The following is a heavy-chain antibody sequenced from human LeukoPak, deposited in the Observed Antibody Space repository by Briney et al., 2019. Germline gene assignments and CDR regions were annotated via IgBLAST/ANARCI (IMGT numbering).Heavy chain of an antibody. J-gene: IGHJ3*02. CDR2: IYYSGST. Sequence: GSLRLSCAASGFTFSSYDMSWIRQPPGKGLEWIGYIYYSGSTNYNPSLKSRVTISVDTSKNQFSLKLSSVTAADTAVYYCAGGRRDAFDIWGQGTMVTVSS. CDR1: GFTFSSYD. CDR3: AGGRRDAFDI. V-gene: IGHV4-59*01.